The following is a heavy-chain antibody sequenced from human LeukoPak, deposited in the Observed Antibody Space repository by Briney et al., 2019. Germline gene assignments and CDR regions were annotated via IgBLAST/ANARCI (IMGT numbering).Heavy chain of an antibody. J-gene: IGHJ4*02. D-gene: IGHD2-21*02. CDR3: ARTQAYCGGDCYRRPFDY. Sequence: ASVKVSCKASGGTFSSYAISWVRQAPGQGLEWMGGIIPIFGTANYAQKFQGRVTITADESTSTAYMELSSLRSEDTAVYYCARTQAYCGGDCYRRPFDYWGQGTLVTVSS. V-gene: IGHV1-69*13. CDR1: GGTFSSYA. CDR2: IIPIFGTA.